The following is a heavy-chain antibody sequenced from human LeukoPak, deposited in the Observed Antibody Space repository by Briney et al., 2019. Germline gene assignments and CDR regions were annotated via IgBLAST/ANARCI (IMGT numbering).Heavy chain of an antibody. Sequence: PGGSLILSCAASGFTFNNYWMSWVRQAPGKGLEWLANIKEDGSEKYYVDSVKGRFTISRDKAKNSLSLQMNSLRAEDTAVYYCVRGGGTFDIWGQGTMVAVSS. CDR3: VRGGGTFDI. V-gene: IGHV3-7*01. CDR2: IKEDGSEK. J-gene: IGHJ3*02. CDR1: GFTFNNYW. D-gene: IGHD3-16*01.